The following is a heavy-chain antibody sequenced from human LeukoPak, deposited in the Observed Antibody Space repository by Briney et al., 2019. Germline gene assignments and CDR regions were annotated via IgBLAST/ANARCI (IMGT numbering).Heavy chain of an antibody. CDR3: ASIITMVRGVLDY. J-gene: IGHJ4*02. CDR1: GFTFSSFA. Sequence: GGSLRLSCAASGFTFSSFAMSWVRQAPGKGLEWVSVSVISGSGGDSGGSTYYADSVKGRFTISRDNSKNTLYLQMNSLRAEDTAVYYCASIITMVRGVLDYWGQGTLVTVSS. V-gene: IGHV3-23*01. D-gene: IGHD3-10*01. CDR2: ISGSGGDSGGST.